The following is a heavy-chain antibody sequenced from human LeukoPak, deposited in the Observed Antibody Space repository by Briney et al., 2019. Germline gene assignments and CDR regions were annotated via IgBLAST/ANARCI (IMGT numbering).Heavy chain of an antibody. CDR1: GYTFTGYY. CDR3: ARDGDGDFATEYYFDY. Sequence: ASVKVSCKASGYTFTGYYMHWVRQALGQGLEWMGWINPNSGGTNYAQKFQGWVTMTRDTSISTAYMELSRLRSDDTAVYYCARDGDGDFATEYYFDYWGQGTLVTVSS. V-gene: IGHV1-2*04. CDR2: INPNSGGT. D-gene: IGHD4-17*01. J-gene: IGHJ4*02.